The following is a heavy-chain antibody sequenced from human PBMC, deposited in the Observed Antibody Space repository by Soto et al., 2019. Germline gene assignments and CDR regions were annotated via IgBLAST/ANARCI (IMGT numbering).Heavy chain of an antibody. CDR2: ISGSGGNT. Sequence: EVQLLESGGGLVQPGGSLRVSCAASGFTFSSYAMSWVRQAPGKGLEWVSAISGSGGNTYYADSVKGRFTISRDNSKNTVDLQMKRLKAEDTAVYYCARGVDYGSGIAFFDTWGRGTLATVCS. V-gene: IGHV3-23*01. J-gene: IGHJ2*01. CDR1: GFTFSSYA. D-gene: IGHD3-10*01. CDR3: ARGVDYGSGIAFFDT.